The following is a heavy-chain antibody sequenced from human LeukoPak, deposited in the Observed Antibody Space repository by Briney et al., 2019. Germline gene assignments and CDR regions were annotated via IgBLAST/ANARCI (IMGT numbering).Heavy chain of an antibody. V-gene: IGHV1-69*06. D-gene: IGHD2-2*01. J-gene: IGHJ4*02. Sequence: SSVKFSCKASGGTFSSYAISWVRQSPGQGLEWMGGIIPFFGTANYAQKFQGRVTITADKSTSIAYMELSSLRSEDTAVYYCARHDCSSTSCRIDYWGQGTLVTVSS. CDR2: IIPFFGTA. CDR1: GGTFSSYA. CDR3: ARHDCSSTSCRIDY.